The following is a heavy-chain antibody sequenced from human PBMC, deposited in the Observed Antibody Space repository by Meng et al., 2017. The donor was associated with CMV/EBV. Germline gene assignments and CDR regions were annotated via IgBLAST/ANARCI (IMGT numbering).Heavy chain of an antibody. Sequence: GGSLRLSCAASGFTFSSYSMNWVRQAPGKGLEWVSSISSGSSYIYYADSVKGRFTISRDNSKNTLYLQLNSLRAEDTAVYYCARADIVVVPAAIRRPGYYGMDVWGQGTTVTVSS. D-gene: IGHD2-2*02. CDR1: GFTFSSYS. V-gene: IGHV3-21*04. CDR2: ISSGSSYI. CDR3: ARADIVVVPAAIRRPGYYGMDV. J-gene: IGHJ6*02.